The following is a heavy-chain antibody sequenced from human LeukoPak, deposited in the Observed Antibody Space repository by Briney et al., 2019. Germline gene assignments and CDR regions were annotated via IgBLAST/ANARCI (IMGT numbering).Heavy chain of an antibody. Sequence: PGGSLRLSCAASGFTFDDYAMHWVRQAPGKGLEWVSGISWNSGKIGYADSVKGRFTISRDNAKNSLYLQMNSLRAEDTAVYYCTRVVLVGTTYSYFDYWGQGTLVTVSS. V-gene: IGHV3-9*01. CDR2: ISWNSGKI. D-gene: IGHD1-26*01. J-gene: IGHJ4*02. CDR1: GFTFDDYA. CDR3: TRVVLVGTTYSYFDY.